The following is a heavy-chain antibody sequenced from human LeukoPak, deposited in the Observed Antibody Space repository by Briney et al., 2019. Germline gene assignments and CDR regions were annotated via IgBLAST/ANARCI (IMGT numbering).Heavy chain of an antibody. Sequence: VASVKVSCKASGGTFSSYAISWGRQAPGQGLEWMGRIIPILGIANYAQKFQGRVTITADKSTSTAYMELSSLRSEDTAVYYCARDHVVVPAAIGQRAFDIWGQGTMVTVSS. CDR1: GGTFSSYA. V-gene: IGHV1-69*04. D-gene: IGHD2-2*01. CDR3: ARDHVVVPAAIGQRAFDI. J-gene: IGHJ3*02. CDR2: IIPILGIA.